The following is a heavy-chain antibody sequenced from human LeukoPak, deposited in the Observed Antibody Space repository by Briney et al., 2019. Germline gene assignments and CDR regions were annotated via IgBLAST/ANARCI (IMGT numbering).Heavy chain of an antibody. CDR2: LRYDGSNK. Sequence: PGGSLRLSCAASGFTFSTYGMHWVRQAPGKGLEWVSFLRYDGSNKYYADSVKGRFTISRDNSKNTLYLQMNSLRAEDTAVYYCAKPLTQPMFGAFYSWEQGTLVTVSS. CDR3: AKPLTQPMFGAFYS. CDR1: GFTFSTYG. V-gene: IGHV3-30*02. D-gene: IGHD3-3*02. J-gene: IGHJ4*02.